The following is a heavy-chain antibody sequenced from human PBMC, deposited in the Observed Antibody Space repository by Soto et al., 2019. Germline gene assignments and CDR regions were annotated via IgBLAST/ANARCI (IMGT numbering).Heavy chain of an antibody. J-gene: IGHJ4*02. CDR2: IYSGETT. CDR3: TRDGRGLGRLSLFEY. CDR1: GFNVNSDY. V-gene: IGHV3-53*01. D-gene: IGHD2-21*02. Sequence: AGSMRLSCAASGFNVNSDYMNWVRQTPGEGLEWVASIYSGETTYYADFVRGRFTISSDKSKNTLYFQLSSLRIEDTAVYYCTRDGRGLGRLSLFEYWGQGVLVTVSS.